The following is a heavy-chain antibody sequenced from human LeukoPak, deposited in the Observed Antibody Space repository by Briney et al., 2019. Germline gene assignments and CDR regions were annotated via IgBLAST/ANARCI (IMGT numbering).Heavy chain of an antibody. D-gene: IGHD6-19*01. CDR2: ISDYNGNT. Sequence: ASVNVSCKASGYTFTSYGISWVRQAPGQGREWMGWISDYNGNTNYAQKIQGSVTMTTDTSTSTAYMELRSIRSDDTAVYYCLTGDSSGWHWGQGTLVTVSS. V-gene: IGHV1-18*01. J-gene: IGHJ4*02. CDR1: GYTFTSYG. CDR3: LTGDSSGWH.